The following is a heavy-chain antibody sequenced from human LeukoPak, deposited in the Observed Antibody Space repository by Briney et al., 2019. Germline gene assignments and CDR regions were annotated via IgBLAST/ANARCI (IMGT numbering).Heavy chain of an antibody. D-gene: IGHD5-12*01. CDR2: IDPSDSYT. CDR3: ARRIRYSGYDPSFDY. J-gene: IGHJ4*02. V-gene: IGHV5-10-1*01. CDR1: GYSFTSYW. Sequence: GESLKISCKGSGYSFTSYWISWVRQMPGKGLEWMGRIDPSDSYTNYSPSFQGHVTISADKSISTAYLQWSSLKASDTAMYYCARRIRYSGYDPSFDYWGQGTLDTVSS.